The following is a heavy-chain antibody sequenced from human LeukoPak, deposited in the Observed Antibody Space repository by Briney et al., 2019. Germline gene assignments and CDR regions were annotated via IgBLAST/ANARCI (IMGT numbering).Heavy chain of an antibody. Sequence: GGSLRLSCAASRFSFSNYAMSWVRQAPGKGLEWVSAISGGGGSTYYADSVKGRFTISRDSSKNTLFLHMNSLRAEDTAVYYCAREREYCSGGSCYPNWYFDLWGRGTLVTVSS. CDR2: ISGGGGST. J-gene: IGHJ2*01. CDR3: AREREYCSGGSCYPNWYFDL. V-gene: IGHV3-23*01. D-gene: IGHD2-15*01. CDR1: RFSFSNYA.